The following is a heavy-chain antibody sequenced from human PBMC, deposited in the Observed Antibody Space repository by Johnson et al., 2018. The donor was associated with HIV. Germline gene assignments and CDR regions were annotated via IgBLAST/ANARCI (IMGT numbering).Heavy chain of an antibody. J-gene: IGHJ3*02. D-gene: IGHD3-3*01. Sequence: QEKLVESGGGLVNPGGSLRLSCAASGFTFSDYYMSWIRQAPGKGLEWVSYISSSGYTMYYSDSVKGRFTISRDNAKSSLYLQMNSLRVGDTAVYSCARGVPFGVVRLGYRAFDIGGQGTMVTVSS. CDR1: GFTFSDYY. V-gene: IGHV3-11*04. CDR2: ISSSGYTM. CDR3: ARGVPFGVVRLGYRAFDI.